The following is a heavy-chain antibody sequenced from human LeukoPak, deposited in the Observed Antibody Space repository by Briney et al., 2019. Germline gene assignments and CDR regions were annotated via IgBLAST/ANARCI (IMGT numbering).Heavy chain of an antibody. D-gene: IGHD3-10*01. J-gene: IGHJ4*02. CDR2: INPNSGGT. Sequence: ASVKVSCKASGYTFTGYYMHWVRQAPGQGLEWMGWINPNSGGTNYAQKLQGRVTMTTDTSTSTAYMELRSLRSDDTAVYYCARDYGSGTENLDYWGQGTLVTVSS. CDR1: GYTFTGYY. V-gene: IGHV1-2*02. CDR3: ARDYGSGTENLDY.